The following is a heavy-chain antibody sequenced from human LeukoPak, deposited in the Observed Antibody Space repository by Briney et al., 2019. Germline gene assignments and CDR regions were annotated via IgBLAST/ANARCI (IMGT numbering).Heavy chain of an antibody. CDR3: AKGAAAGNYFDY. V-gene: IGHV3-43*02. CDR2: ISGDGGST. Sequence: GGSLRLSCAASGFTFDDYAMHWVRQAPGKGLEWVSLISGDGGSTYYADSVKGRFTIYRDNSKNSLYLQMNSLRTEDTALYYCAKGAAAGNYFDYWGQGTLVTVSS. J-gene: IGHJ4*02. CDR1: GFTFDDYA. D-gene: IGHD6-13*01.